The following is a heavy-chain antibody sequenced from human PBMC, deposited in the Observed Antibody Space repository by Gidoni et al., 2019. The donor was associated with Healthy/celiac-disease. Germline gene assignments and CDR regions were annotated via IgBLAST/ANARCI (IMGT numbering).Heavy chain of an antibody. V-gene: IGHV3-23*01. J-gene: IGHJ5*02. CDR3: AKYGEPGGRSWFDP. D-gene: IGHD3-16*01. CDR2: ISGSGGST. Sequence: EVQLLESGGGLVQPGGSLRLSCAASGSTFRSYAMSWVRQAPGKGLEWVSAISGSGGSTYYADSVKGRFTISRDNSKNTLYLQMNSLRAEDTAVYYCAKYGEPGGRSWFDPWGQGTLVTVSS. CDR1: GSTFRSYA.